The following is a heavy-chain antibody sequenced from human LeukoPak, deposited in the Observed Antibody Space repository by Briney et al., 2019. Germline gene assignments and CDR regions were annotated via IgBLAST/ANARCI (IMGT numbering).Heavy chain of an antibody. CDR1: GGSLSSYY. Sequence: SETLSLTCTVSGGSLSSYYWSWIRQPPGKGLEWIGYIYYSGSTNYNPSLKSRVTISIDMSKNQFSLKLSSVTAADTAVYFCATNRADYYFDFWGRGTLVTVSS. V-gene: IGHV4-59*08. J-gene: IGHJ4*02. CDR3: ATNRADYYFDF. CDR2: IYYSGST. D-gene: IGHD2-21*02.